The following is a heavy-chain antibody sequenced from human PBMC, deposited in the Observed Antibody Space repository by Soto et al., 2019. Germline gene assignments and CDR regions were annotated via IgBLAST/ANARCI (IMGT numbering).Heavy chain of an antibody. CDR2: IYYSGST. J-gene: IGHJ2*01. CDR3: ARDGRELLHWYLDL. D-gene: IGHD1-26*01. Sequence: QVQLQESGPGLVKPSETLSLTCTVSGGSISSYYWSWIRQPPGKGLEWIGYIYYSGSTNYNPSLKSRVTISVDTSKNQFSLKLSSVTAADTAVYYCARDGRELLHWYLDLWGRDTLVTVSS. V-gene: IGHV4-59*01. CDR1: GGSISSYY.